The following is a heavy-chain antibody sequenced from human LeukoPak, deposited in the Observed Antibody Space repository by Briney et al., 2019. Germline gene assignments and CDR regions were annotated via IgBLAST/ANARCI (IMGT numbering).Heavy chain of an antibody. CDR1: GGSISSYY. CDR2: IYYSGST. V-gene: IGHV4-59*01. D-gene: IGHD3-16*02. Sequence: PSETLSLTCTVSGGSISSYYWSWIRQPPGKGLEYIGYIYYSGSTNYNPSLKSRVTISVDTSKNQFSLKLSSVTAADTAVYYCARDLGGNYRTFDYWGQGTLVTVSS. CDR3: ARDLGGNYRTFDY. J-gene: IGHJ4*02.